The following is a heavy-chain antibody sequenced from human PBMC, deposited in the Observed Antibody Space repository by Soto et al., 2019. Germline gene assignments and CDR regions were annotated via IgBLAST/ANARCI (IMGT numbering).Heavy chain of an antibody. V-gene: IGHV3-7*04. J-gene: IGHJ4*02. CDR1: ESTIRRDW. Sequence: EVHLVESGGGLVQTGGSLRLSCAIYESTIRRDWMNWVRQAPGKGLEWVVHVNQDGSAKYYVDSVKGRFTISRDNANNLLALQMNSLSAGDTAMYYCSGGVGDAFWGQGTLVTVSS. D-gene: IGHD1-26*01. CDR3: SGGVGDAF. CDR2: VNQDGSAK.